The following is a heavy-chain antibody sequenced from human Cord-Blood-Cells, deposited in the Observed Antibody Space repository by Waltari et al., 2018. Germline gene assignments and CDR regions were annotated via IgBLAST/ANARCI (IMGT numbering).Heavy chain of an antibody. CDR2: INPNSGGT. V-gene: IGHV1-2*02. D-gene: IGHD7-27*01. J-gene: IGHJ2*01. CDR3: ARSELGSYSWYFDL. Sequence: QVQLVQSGAEVKKPGASVKVSCKASGYTFTGYYMHWVRQAPGQGLEWRGWINPNSGGTNYAQKLQGRVTMTRDTSISTAYMELSRLRSDDAAVYYCARSELGSYSWYFDLWGRGTLVTVSS. CDR1: GYTFTGYY.